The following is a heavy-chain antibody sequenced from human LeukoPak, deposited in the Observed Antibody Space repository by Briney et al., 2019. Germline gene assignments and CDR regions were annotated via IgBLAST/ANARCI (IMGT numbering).Heavy chain of an antibody. J-gene: IGHJ6*02. CDR1: GYTFTGYD. D-gene: IGHD3-3*02. V-gene: IGHV1-8*01. CDR3: ARLLVYYYGMDV. CDR2: MNPNSGNT. Sequence: ASVKVSCKASGYTFTGYDINWVRQATGQGLEWMGWMNPNSGNTGYAQKLQGRVTMTTDTSTSTAYMELRSLRSDDTAVYYCARLLVYYYGMDVWGQGTTVTVSS.